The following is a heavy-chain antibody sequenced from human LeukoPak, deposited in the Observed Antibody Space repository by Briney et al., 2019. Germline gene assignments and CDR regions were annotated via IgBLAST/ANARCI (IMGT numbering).Heavy chain of an antibody. D-gene: IGHD6-13*01. J-gene: IGHJ4*02. CDR3: ARNLGSSWYGYFDY. Sequence: GGSMSLACPASGFIFISYGRHWLRQAPGKELEWVAFIGYDGSNKYYADCVKGRLTISRDKSKNTLYLKMNSLRAEDTAVYYCARNLGSSWYGYFDYWGQRTLVTVSS. V-gene: IGHV3-33*01. CDR1: GFIFISYG. CDR2: IGYDGSNK.